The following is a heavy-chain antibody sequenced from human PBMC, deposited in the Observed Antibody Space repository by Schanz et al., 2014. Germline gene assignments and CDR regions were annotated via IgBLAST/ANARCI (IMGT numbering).Heavy chain of an antibody. D-gene: IGHD1-1*01. CDR3: ARAHGNNWYGKGLDY. Sequence: EVLLVESGGGLVKPGGSLRLSCEASGFTFITYTMNWVRQAPGKGLEWVSSISSSGSYIHYADSVKGRFTISRDNSKNTLYLHMNTLRSEDTAVYYCARAHGNNWYGKGLDYWGQGTQVTVSS. J-gene: IGHJ4*02. CDR2: ISSSGSYI. V-gene: IGHV3-21*02. CDR1: GFTFITYT.